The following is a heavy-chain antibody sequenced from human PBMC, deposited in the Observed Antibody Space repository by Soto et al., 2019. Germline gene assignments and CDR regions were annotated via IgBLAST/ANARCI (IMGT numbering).Heavy chain of an antibody. V-gene: IGHV4-39*01. CDR2: FFIGGNT. CDR3: ARHSGYSDSPYYNWFDP. CDR1: GCSITGGSISSTTYY. D-gene: IGHD3-22*01. J-gene: IGHJ5*02. Sequence: SGTLSLTFTVSGCSITGGSISSTTYYWGWMRQPPGKGLEWIASFFIGGNTYYNPSLKSRVTTSVDTSKNQFSLKLSSVTAADTAVYYCARHSGYSDSPYYNWFDPWGQGTLVTVSS.